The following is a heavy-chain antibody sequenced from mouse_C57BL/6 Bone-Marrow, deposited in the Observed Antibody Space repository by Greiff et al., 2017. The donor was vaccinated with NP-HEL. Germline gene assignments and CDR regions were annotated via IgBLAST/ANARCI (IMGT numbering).Heavy chain of an antibody. V-gene: IGHV10-1*01. J-gene: IGHJ1*03. CDR1: GFSFTTYA. Sequence: EVKLQESGGGLVQPKGSLKLSCAASGFSFTTYAMNWVRQAPGKGLEWVARIRSKSNNYATYYADSVKDRFTISRDASASMLYLLMSNLTTEDAAMYCGGRQPWPDWYVDVWGTGTTVTVSS. CDR3: GRQPWPDWYVDV. CDR2: IRSKSNNYAT.